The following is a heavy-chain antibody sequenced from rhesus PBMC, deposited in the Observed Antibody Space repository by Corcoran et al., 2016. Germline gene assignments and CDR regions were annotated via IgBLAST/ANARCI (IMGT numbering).Heavy chain of an antibody. CDR2: ITYSGST. J-gene: IGHJ4*01. CDR3: ARDRIAFDY. CDR1: GGSISSGYYY. V-gene: IGHV4-122*02. Sequence: QVQLQESGPGLVKPSETLSLTCAVSGGSISSGYYYWSWIRQPPGKGLEWIGYITYSGSTRYNPSLKSRVTISRETSKNQFSLKLSSVTAADTAVYYCARDRIAFDYWGQGVLVTVSS. D-gene: IGHD2-2*01.